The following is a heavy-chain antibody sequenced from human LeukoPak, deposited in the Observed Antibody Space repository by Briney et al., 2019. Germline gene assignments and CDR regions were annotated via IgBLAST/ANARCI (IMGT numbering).Heavy chain of an antibody. CDR2: IYHSGST. D-gene: IGHD2-15*01. V-gene: IGHV4-38-2*02. J-gene: IGHJ5*02. CDR1: GYSISSGYY. CDR3: VRADRVIAATNYWFDP. Sequence: SETLSLTCTVSGYSISSGYYWGWIRQPPGKGLEWIGSIYHSGSTNYNPSLQSRVTISVYTSKNQFSLKLTSVTASDTAVYYCVRADRVIAATNYWFDPWGQGTLVTVSS.